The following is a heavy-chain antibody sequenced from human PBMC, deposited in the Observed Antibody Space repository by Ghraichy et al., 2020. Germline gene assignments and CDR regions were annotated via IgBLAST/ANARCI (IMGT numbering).Heavy chain of an antibody. CDR2: INHSGST. Sequence: SETLSLTCAVYGGSFSGYYWSWIRQPPGKGLEWIGEINHSGSTNYNPSLKSRVTISVDTSKNQFSLKLSSVTAADTAVYYCARGKGDSSGWYYYYYGMDVWGQGTTVTVSS. CDR3: ARGKGDSSGWYYYYYGMDV. J-gene: IGHJ6*02. CDR1: GGSFSGYY. V-gene: IGHV4-34*01. D-gene: IGHD6-19*01.